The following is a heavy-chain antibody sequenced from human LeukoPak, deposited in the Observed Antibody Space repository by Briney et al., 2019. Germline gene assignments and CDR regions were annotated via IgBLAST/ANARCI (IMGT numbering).Heavy chain of an antibody. CDR3: ARDQVVPAGVYYYYYGMDV. CDR2: IIPIFGTA. Sequence: GASVKVSCKASGGTFSSYAISWVRQAPGQGLEWMGGIIPIFGTANYAQKFQGRVTITADKSTSTAYMELSSLRSEDTAVYYCARDQVVPAGVYYYYYGMDVWGQGTTVTVSS. CDR1: GGTFSSYA. V-gene: IGHV1-69*06. D-gene: IGHD2-2*01. J-gene: IGHJ6*02.